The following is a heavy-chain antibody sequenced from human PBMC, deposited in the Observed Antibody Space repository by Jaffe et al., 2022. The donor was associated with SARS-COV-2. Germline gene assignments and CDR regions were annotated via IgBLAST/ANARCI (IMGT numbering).Heavy chain of an antibody. D-gene: IGHD2-2*01. CDR1: GGSISTYYY. V-gene: IGHV4-39*01. J-gene: IGHJ6*03. Sequence: QVQLQESGPGEVKPSETLSLTCSVSGGSISTYYYWGWIRQSPAKGLEWIGSIYYTGSTYYNPSLQSRVTMYADTSKNQFSLRLSSLTAADTALYYCARHSKDGYYYHVDVWGKGTTVTVSS. CDR2: IYYTGST. CDR3: ARHSKDGYYYHVDV.